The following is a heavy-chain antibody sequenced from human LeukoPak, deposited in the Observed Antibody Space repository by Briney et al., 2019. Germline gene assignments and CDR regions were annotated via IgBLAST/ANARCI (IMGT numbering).Heavy chain of an antibody. D-gene: IGHD3-22*01. J-gene: IGHJ2*01. CDR3: ARDLGGHYDSSGREPHWYFDL. Sequence: GASVKVSRKASGYTFTGYYMHWVRQAPGQGLEWMGWINPNSGGTNYAQKLQGRVTMTRDTSISTAYMELSSLRSEDTAVYYCARDLGGHYDSSGREPHWYFDLWGRGTLVTVSS. CDR2: INPNSGGT. CDR1: GYTFTGYY. V-gene: IGHV1-2*02.